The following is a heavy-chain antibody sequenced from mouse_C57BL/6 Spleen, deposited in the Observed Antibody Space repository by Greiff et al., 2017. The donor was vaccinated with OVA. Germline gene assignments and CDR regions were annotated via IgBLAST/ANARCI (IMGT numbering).Heavy chain of an antibody. CDR2: ISGGGGNT. J-gene: IGHJ1*03. CDR1: GFTFSSYT. Sequence: EVQVVEPGGGLVKPGGSLKLSCAASGFTFSSYTMSWVRQTPEKRLEWVATISGGGGNTYYPDSVKGRFTISRDTAKNTLYLQMSSLRSEDTALYYCARHPTTVVGYFDVWGTGTTVTVAS. D-gene: IGHD2-9*01. CDR3: ARHPTTVVGYFDV. V-gene: IGHV5-9*01.